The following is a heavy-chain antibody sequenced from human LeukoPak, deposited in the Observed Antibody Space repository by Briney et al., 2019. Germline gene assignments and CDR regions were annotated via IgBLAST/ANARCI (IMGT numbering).Heavy chain of an antibody. Sequence: GGSLGLSCAASGFTFSSYGMHWVRQAPGKGLEWVAFIRYDGSNKYYADSVKGRFTISRDNSKNTLYLQMNSLRSEDTAVYYCARSQLAAAQNWFDPWGQGTLVTVSS. V-gene: IGHV3-30*02. CDR3: ARSQLAAAQNWFDP. CDR2: IRYDGSNK. D-gene: IGHD6-13*01. CDR1: GFTFSSYG. J-gene: IGHJ5*02.